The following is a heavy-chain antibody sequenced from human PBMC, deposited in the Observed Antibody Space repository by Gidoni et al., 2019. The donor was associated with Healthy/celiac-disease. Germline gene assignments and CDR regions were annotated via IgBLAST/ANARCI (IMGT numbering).Heavy chain of an antibody. CDR2: ISGSGGST. CDR1: GVTFSSYA. Sequence: EVQLLESGGGLVQPGGYLRLPGAASGVTFSSYAMRWVRQAPGKGLEWVSAISGSGGSTYYADSVKGRFTISRDNSKNTLYLQLNSLRAEDTAVYYCAKWRIVRDWFDPCGQGTLVPVSS. V-gene: IGHV3-23*01. J-gene: IGHJ5*02. D-gene: IGHD3-16*02. CDR3: AKWRIVRDWFDP.